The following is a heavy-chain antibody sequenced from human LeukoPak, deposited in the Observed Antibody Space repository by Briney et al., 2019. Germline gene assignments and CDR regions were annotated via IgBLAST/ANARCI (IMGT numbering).Heavy chain of an antibody. Sequence: PSETLVLTCTVSGGSISSSSYYWGWIRQPPGKGLEWIGSIYYSGSTYYNPSLKSRVTISVDTSKNQFSLKLSSVTAADTAVYYCASLESLTGKLDYWGQGTLVTVYS. V-gene: IGHV4-39*01. CDR3: ASLESLTGKLDY. J-gene: IGHJ4*02. CDR2: IYYSGST. CDR1: GGSISSSSYY.